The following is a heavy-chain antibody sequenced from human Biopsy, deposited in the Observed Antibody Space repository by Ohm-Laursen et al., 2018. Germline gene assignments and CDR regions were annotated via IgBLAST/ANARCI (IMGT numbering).Heavy chain of an antibody. Sequence: SLRLSCAASGFTFSAACMYWVRQAPGKGLECVALVKSNANGGTTEYPAPVEGRFSISRDDSRNTVYLHMSSLSTDDTAMYFCTAGIPGLSRSSDYWGQGTLVTVSS. D-gene: IGHD6-19*01. CDR1: GFTFSAAC. J-gene: IGHJ4*02. CDR2: VKSNANGGTT. V-gene: IGHV3-15*05. CDR3: TAGIPGLSRSSDY.